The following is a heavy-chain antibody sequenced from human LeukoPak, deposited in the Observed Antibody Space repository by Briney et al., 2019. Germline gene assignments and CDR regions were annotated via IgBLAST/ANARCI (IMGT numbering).Heavy chain of an antibody. CDR1: GYTFTSYG. Sequence: ASVKVSCKASGYTFTSYGISWVRQAPGQGLEWMGWISAYNGDTNYAQKLQGRVTMTTDTSTSTAYMELRSLRSDDTAVYYCARIPYSSGWFDAFDIWGQGTMVTVSS. D-gene: IGHD6-19*01. V-gene: IGHV1-18*04. CDR2: ISAYNGDT. J-gene: IGHJ3*02. CDR3: ARIPYSSGWFDAFDI.